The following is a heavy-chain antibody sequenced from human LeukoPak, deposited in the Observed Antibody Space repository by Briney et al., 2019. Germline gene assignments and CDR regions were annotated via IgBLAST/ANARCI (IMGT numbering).Heavy chain of an antibody. CDR3: ARAVRRTYGRSTAVYFDY. CDR1: GFTFSSYA. J-gene: IGHJ4*02. V-gene: IGHV3-23*01. CDR2: ISGSGGST. D-gene: IGHD3-10*01. Sequence: PGGSLRLSCAASGFTFSSYAMSWVRQAPGKGLEWVSGISGSGGSTYYADSVKGRFTISRDNSKNTLYLQMNSLRAGDTAVYYCARAVRRTYGRSTAVYFDYWGQGTLVTVSS.